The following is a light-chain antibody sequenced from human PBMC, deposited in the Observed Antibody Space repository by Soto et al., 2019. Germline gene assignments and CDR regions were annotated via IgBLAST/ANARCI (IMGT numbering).Light chain of an antibody. J-gene: IGKJ2*02. Sequence: DIVMTQSPDSLAVSLGERATINCKSSQNILYNSNNKNYLAWYQQKPGQPPKLLIYWASTRESGVPDRFSGRGSGTDFTLTISSLQAEDVAVYYCQQYYSIPRTFGQGTKLEIK. V-gene: IGKV4-1*01. CDR2: WAS. CDR1: QNILYNSNNKNY. CDR3: QQYYSIPRT.